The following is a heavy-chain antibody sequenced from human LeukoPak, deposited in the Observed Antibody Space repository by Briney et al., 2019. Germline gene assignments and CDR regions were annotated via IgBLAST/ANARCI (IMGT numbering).Heavy chain of an antibody. CDR1: GGSFSGYY. CDR2: INHSGST. D-gene: IGHD6-6*01. V-gene: IGHV4-34*01. CDR3: ARFIAARLYYFDY. J-gene: IGHJ4*02. Sequence: SETLSLTCAVYGGSFSGYYWSWIRQPPGKGLEWIGEINHSGSTNYNPSLKSRVTISVDTSKNQFSLKLSSVTAADTAVYYCARFIAARLYYFDYWGQRTLVTVSS.